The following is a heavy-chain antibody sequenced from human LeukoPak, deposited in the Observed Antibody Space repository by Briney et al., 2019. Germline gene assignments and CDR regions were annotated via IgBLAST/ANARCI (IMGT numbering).Heavy chain of an antibody. CDR2: IRYDGSNK. Sequence: GGSLRLSCAASGFTFSSYGMHWVRQAPGKGLDWVAVIRYDGSNKYYADSVKGRFTISRDNSKNTLYLQMNSLRAEATAVYYCAKDLVAVAGPYYFDYWGQGTLVTVSS. CDR1: GFTFSSYG. CDR3: AKDLVAVAGPYYFDY. D-gene: IGHD6-19*01. V-gene: IGHV3-30*02. J-gene: IGHJ4*02.